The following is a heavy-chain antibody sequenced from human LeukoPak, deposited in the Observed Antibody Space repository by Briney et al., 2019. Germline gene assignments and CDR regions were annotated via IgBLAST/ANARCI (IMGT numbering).Heavy chain of an antibody. CDR2: IRYDGSNK. D-gene: IGHD5-12*01. J-gene: IGHJ4*02. V-gene: IGHV3-30*02. CDR1: GFTFSNYG. CDR3: ARAATFKYYFDY. Sequence: GGSLRLSCAASGFTFSNYGMHWVRQAPGKGLEWVTFIRYDGSNKYYADSVRGRFTISRDNSKNTLYLQMNSLRAEDTAVYYCARAATFKYYFDYWGQGTLVTVSS.